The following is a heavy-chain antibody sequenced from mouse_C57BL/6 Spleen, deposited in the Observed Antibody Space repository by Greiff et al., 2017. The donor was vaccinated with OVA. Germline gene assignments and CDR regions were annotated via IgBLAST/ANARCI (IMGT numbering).Heavy chain of an antibody. J-gene: IGHJ3*01. CDR2: IYPGSGST. Sequence: VQLQQSGAELVKPGASVKMSCKASGYTFTSYWITWVKQRPGQGLEWIGDIYPGSGSTNYNEKFKSKATLTVDTSSSTAYMQLSSLTSEDSAVYYCARTLTAQATGFAYWGQGTLVTVSA. V-gene: IGHV1-55*01. CDR3: ARTLTAQATGFAY. CDR1: GYTFTSYW. D-gene: IGHD3-2*02.